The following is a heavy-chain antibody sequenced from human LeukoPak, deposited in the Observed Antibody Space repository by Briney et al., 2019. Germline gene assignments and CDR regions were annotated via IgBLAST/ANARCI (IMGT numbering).Heavy chain of an antibody. CDR3: ARERRDILTGYRYGMDV. V-gene: IGHV1-8*02. CDR1: GYTFSSHD. J-gene: IGHJ6*02. Sequence: GASVNVSCTASGYTFSSHDINWVRQATGQGPEWMGWMNPNSGNTGYAQKFQGRVTMTRSTSISTAYMELSSLRSEDSAVYYCARERRDILTGYRYGMDVWGQGTLVTVSS. CDR2: MNPNSGNT. D-gene: IGHD3-9*01.